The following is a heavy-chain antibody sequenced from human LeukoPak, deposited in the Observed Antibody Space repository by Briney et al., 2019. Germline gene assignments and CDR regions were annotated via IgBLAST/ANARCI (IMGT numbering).Heavy chain of an antibody. J-gene: IGHJ6*03. CDR3: ASGRDYYYYYMDV. Sequence: SETLSLTCTVSGGSISSYYWSWIRQPPGKGLEWIGYIYYSGSTNYNPSLKSRVTISVKTSKNQFSLKLSSVTAADTAVYYCASGRDYYYYYMDVWGKGTTVTIS. CDR2: IYYSGST. CDR1: GGSISSYY. V-gene: IGHV4-59*12.